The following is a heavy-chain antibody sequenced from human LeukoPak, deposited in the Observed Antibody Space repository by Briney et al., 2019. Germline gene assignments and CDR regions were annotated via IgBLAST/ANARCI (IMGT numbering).Heavy chain of an antibody. CDR1: GFTFGDYA. J-gene: IGHJ4*02. D-gene: IGHD3-10*01. CDR2: IRSKTYGGAT. V-gene: IGHV3-49*03. CDR3: SRGGVTMVRGVITPDWFDY. Sequence: GGSLRLSCSASGFTFGDYAMSWLCQAPGKGLEYIGFIRSKTYGGATEYAASTKGRFIISRDDSNSIAYLQINSLKTEDTAVYYCSRGGVTMVRGVITPDWFDYWGQGTLVTVSS.